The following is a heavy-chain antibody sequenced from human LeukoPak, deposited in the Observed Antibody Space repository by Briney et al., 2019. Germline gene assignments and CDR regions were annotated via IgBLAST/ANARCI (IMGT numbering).Heavy chain of an antibody. CDR2: IYSGGST. CDR3: ARVGSGWLTFDY. Sequence: PGGSLRLSCAASGFTVSSNYMSWVRQAPGKGLEWVSVIYSGGSTYYAASVKGRFTISRDNSKNTLDLQMNSLSAEDTAVYYGARVGSGWLTFDYWGQGTLVTVSS. J-gene: IGHJ4*02. V-gene: IGHV3-53*01. CDR1: GFTVSSNY. D-gene: IGHD6-19*01.